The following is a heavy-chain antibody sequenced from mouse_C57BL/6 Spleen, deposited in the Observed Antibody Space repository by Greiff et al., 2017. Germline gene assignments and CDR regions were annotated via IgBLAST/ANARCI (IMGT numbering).Heavy chain of an antibody. D-gene: IGHD1-1*01. CDR3: TLITTVVASGY. J-gene: IGHJ2*01. CDR1: GFNIKDDY. Sequence: VQLQQSGAELVRPGASVKLSCTASGFNIKDDYMHWVKQRPEQGLEWIGWIDPENGDTEYASKFQGKATITADTSSNTAYLPLSSLTSEDTAVYYCTLITTVVASGYWGQGTTLTVSS. CDR2: IDPENGDT. V-gene: IGHV14-4*01.